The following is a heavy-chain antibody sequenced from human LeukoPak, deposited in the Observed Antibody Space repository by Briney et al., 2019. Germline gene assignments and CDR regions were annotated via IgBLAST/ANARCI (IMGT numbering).Heavy chain of an antibody. CDR1: GVSISSTSYY. D-gene: IGHD3-22*01. CDR3: ARVTGYMIEDYFDY. Sequence: SETLSLTCTVSGVSISSTSYYWAWIRQPPGKGLEWIGSIYYSGRTYYNPSLNSRVTTSVDTSKNQFSLKLSSVTAADTAVYYCARVTGYMIEDYFDYWGQGTLVTVSS. CDR2: IYYSGRT. J-gene: IGHJ4*02. V-gene: IGHV4-39*07.